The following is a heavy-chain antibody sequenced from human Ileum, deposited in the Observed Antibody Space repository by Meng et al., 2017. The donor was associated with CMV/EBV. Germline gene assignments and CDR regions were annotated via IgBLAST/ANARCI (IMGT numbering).Heavy chain of an antibody. CDR1: GDSISSGNYY. Sequence: ESGPELVTPSESLYLTCSVSGDSISSGNYYCGWIRQPPGKDLEWIGSIYYSGSTYDNPSLKSRVTMSVDPSKNQFSLRLSSVTAADTAIYYCVGDWGPYKSRGYFDPWGQGTLVTVSS. CDR2: IYYSGST. J-gene: IGHJ5*02. V-gene: IGHV4-39*07. D-gene: IGHD5-12*01. CDR3: VGDWGPYKSRGYFDP.